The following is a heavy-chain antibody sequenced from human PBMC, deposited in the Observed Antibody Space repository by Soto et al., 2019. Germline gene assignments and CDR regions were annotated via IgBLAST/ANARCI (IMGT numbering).Heavy chain of an antibody. CDR1: GLTVSSNY. J-gene: IGHJ4*02. D-gene: IGHD3-10*01. Sequence: EVQLVESGGGLVQPGGSLRLSCAASGLTVSSNYMSWVRQAPGKGLEWLSVIYSDGTTYYGDPVKGRFTISRDNSKTTLYLQMTSLRAKDTAVYYCARAAGLYWGQGTLVSVSS. CDR3: ARAAGLY. V-gene: IGHV3-66*01. CDR2: IYSDGTT.